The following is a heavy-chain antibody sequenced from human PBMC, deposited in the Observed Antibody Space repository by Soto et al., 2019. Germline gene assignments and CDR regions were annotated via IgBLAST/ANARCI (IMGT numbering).Heavy chain of an antibody. CDR3: TTSPQTQYYYFWSGYYTPAPYYYYYGMDV. Sequence: GGSLRLSCAASGFTFSNAWMNWVRQAPGKGLEWVGRIKSKTDGGTTDYDAPVKGRFTISRDDSKNTLYLQMNSLKTEDTAVYYCTTSPQTQYYYFWSGYYTPAPYYYYYGMDVWGQGTTVTVSS. V-gene: IGHV3-15*07. CDR2: IKSKTDGGTT. D-gene: IGHD3-3*01. CDR1: GFTFSNAW. J-gene: IGHJ6*02.